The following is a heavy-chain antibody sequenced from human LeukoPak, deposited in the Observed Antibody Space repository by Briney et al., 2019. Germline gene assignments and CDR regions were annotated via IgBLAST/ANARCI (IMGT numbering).Heavy chain of an antibody. D-gene: IGHD6-13*01. CDR3: ARVLRTSSSSSFDY. CDR2: IYYSGST. CDR1: GGSISSYY. J-gene: IGHJ4*02. V-gene: IGHV4-59*01. Sequence: SETLSLTCTVSGGSISSYYWSWIRQPPGKGLEWIGYIYYSGSTNYNPSLKSRVTISVDTSKNQFSLKLSSVTAADTAVYYCARVLRTSSSSSFDYWGQGTLVTVSS.